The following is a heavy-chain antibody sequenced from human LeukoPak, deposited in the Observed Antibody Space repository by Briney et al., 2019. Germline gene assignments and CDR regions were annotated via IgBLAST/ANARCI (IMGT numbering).Heavy chain of an antibody. CDR2: IYYSGST. D-gene: IGHD2-21*01. V-gene: IGHV4-39*01. CDR3: ASLSRGLAYCGGDCYYDY. J-gene: IGHJ4*02. CDR1: GGSISSISYY. Sequence: PSETLSLTCTVSGGSISSISYYWGWIRPPPGKGLEWIGSIYYSGSTYYNPSLKSRVTIPVDTSKNQFSLKLSSVTAADTAVYYCASLSRGLAYCGGDCYYDYWGQGTLVTVSS.